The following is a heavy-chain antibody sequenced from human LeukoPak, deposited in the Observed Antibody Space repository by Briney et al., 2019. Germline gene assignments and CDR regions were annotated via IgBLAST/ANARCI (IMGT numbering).Heavy chain of an antibody. CDR1: GFTFSSFW. Sequence: PGGSLRLSCATSGFTFSSFWLTWVRQAPGKGLEWVASIKQDGSEKQYGDFVEGRFTISRDNSKNTLYLQMNSLRAEDTAVYYCAKGSEWELRGWFDPWGQGTLVTVSS. CDR3: AKGSEWELRGWFDP. CDR2: IKQDGSEK. J-gene: IGHJ5*02. D-gene: IGHD1-26*01. V-gene: IGHV3-7*04.